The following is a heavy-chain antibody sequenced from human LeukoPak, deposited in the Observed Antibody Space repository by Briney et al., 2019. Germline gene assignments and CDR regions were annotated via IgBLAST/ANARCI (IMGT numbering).Heavy chain of an antibody. Sequence: GGSLRLSCAASGFTFSTYGMHWVRQAPGKGLEWVTFIRYDGTNKYYADSVKGRFTISRDNSKNTLYLQMDSLRPEDSAVYYCAREEGYDILTGYYPTEYNWFDPWGQGTLVTVSS. J-gene: IGHJ5*02. D-gene: IGHD3-9*01. CDR2: IRYDGTNK. V-gene: IGHV3-30*02. CDR1: GFTFSTYG. CDR3: AREEGYDILTGYYPTEYNWFDP.